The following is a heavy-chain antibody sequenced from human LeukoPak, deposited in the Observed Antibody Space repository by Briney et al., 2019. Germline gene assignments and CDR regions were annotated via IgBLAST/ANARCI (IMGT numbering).Heavy chain of an antibody. CDR2: ISTHNGNT. CDR3: ARELGGASLDY. CDR1: GYTFTSYD. D-gene: IGHD1-26*01. J-gene: IGHJ4*02. Sequence: GASVKVSCKASGYTFTSYDINWVRQATGQGLEWMGWISTHNGNTQYTQKSQGRFTMTTDTSTSTAYMELRSLRSDDTAVYYCARELGGASLDYWGQGTLVTVSS. V-gene: IGHV1-18*01.